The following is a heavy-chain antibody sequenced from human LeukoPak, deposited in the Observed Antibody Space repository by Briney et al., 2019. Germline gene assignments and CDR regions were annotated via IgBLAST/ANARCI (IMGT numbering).Heavy chain of an antibody. Sequence: PSETLSLTCTVSGGSISSHYWSWIRQPPGKGLEWIGYIYYSGSTNYNPSLKSRVTISVDTSKNQFSLKLSSATAADTAVYYCARLIGGIAAAGTISWFDPWGQGTLVTVSS. CDR3: ARLIGGIAAAGTISWFDP. V-gene: IGHV4-59*11. D-gene: IGHD6-13*01. J-gene: IGHJ5*02. CDR2: IYYSGST. CDR1: GGSISSHY.